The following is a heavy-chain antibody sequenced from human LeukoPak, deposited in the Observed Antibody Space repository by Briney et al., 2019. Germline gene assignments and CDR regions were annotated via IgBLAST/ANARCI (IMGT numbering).Heavy chain of an antibody. CDR1: GFTFDDYA. CDR3: ARVGYSYGPFDY. Sequence: PGRSLRLSCAASGFTFDDYAMHWVRQAPGKGLEWVSGISWNSGSIGYADSVKGRFTISRDNAKNSLYLQMNSLRAEDTAVYYCARVGYSYGPFDYWGQGTLVTVSS. J-gene: IGHJ4*02. CDR2: ISWNSGSI. D-gene: IGHD5-18*01. V-gene: IGHV3-9*01.